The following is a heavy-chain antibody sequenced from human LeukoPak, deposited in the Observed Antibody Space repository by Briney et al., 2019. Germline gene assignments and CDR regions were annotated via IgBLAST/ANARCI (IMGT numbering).Heavy chain of an antibody. J-gene: IGHJ4*02. V-gene: IGHV3-23*01. Sequence: GGSLRLSCAASGFTFSSYAMSWVRQAPGKGLEWVPAISGSGGSTYYADSVKGRFTISRDNSKNTLYLQMNSLRAEDTAVYYCAKKMGYCSGGSCYSDYWGQGTLVTVSS. CDR2: ISGSGGST. CDR1: GFTFSSYA. D-gene: IGHD2-15*01. CDR3: AKKMGYCSGGSCYSDY.